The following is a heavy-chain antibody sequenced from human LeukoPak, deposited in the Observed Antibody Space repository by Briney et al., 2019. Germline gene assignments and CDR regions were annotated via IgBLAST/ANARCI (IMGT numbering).Heavy chain of an antibody. CDR1: GVSVIPYY. D-gene: IGHD3-10*01. V-gene: IGHV4-4*07. CDR3: ATSGSSFDYYHYIDV. CDR2: MYTSGDT. J-gene: IGHJ6*03. Sequence: PSETLSLTCTVSGVSVIPYYWSRIRQPAGEGPEWIGRMYTSGDTAYNPSLKSRVTMSIDTSKNQFSLKLSSVTAADTAVYYCATSGSSFDYYHYIDVWGKGTTVTVSS.